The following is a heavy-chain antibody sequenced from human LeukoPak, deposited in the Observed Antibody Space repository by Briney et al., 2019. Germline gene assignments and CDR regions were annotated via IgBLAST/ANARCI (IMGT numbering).Heavy chain of an antibody. CDR1: GFTVSSNY. J-gene: IGHJ4*02. CDR2: IYSGGST. CDR3: ARVTTVPSPYYFDY. D-gene: IGHD4-17*01. V-gene: IGHV3-66*01. Sequence: GGSLRLSCAASGFTVSSNYMSWVRQAPGKGLEWVSVIYSGGSTYYADSVKGRFTISRDNSKNTLYLQMNSLRAEDTAVYYCARVTTVPSPYYFDYWGQGTLVTVSS.